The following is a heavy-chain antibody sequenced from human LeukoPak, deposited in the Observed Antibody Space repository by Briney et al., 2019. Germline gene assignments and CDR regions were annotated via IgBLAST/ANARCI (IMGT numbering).Heavy chain of an antibody. D-gene: IGHD3-22*01. CDR1: GGTFSSYA. CDR3: AREKVYYDSSGYYFDY. CDR2: IIPILGIA. J-gene: IGHJ4*02. V-gene: IGHV1-69*04. Sequence: SVKVSCKASGGTFSSYAISWVRQAPGQGLEWMGRIIPILGIANYAQKFQGRVTITADKSTSTAYMELSSLRSEDTAVYYCAREKVYYDSSGYYFDYWGQGTLVTVSS.